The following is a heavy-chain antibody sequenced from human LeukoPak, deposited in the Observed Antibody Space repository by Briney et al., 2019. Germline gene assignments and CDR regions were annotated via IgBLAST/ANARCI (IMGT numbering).Heavy chain of an antibody. J-gene: IGHJ5*02. Sequence: ASVKVSCKASGYTFTGYYIHWVRQAPGQGLEWMGWINPNSGGTNYAQNFQGRVTMTRGTSISTAYMELSRLRSDDTAVYYCARERSSGSYSNWFDPWGQGTLVTVSS. V-gene: IGHV1-2*02. CDR3: ARERSSGSYSNWFDP. D-gene: IGHD1-26*01. CDR1: GYTFTGYY. CDR2: INPNSGGT.